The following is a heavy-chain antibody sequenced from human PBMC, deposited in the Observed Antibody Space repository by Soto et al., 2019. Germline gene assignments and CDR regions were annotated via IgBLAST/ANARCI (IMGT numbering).Heavy chain of an antibody. V-gene: IGHV4-34*01. D-gene: IGHD2-15*01. J-gene: IGHJ6*02. CDR3: ARGRGGXXXXXXXXYYXMDG. Sequence: LSLTCAVYGGSFSGYYWSWIRQPPGKGLEWIGEINHSGSTNYNPSLKSRVTISVDTSKNQFSLKLSSVTAADTAVYYCARGRGGXXXXXXXXYYXMDGWGQGTTVTVSS. CDR2: INHSGST. CDR1: GGSFSGYY.